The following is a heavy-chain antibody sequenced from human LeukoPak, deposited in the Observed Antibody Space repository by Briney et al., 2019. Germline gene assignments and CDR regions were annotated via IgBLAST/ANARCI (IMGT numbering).Heavy chain of an antibody. CDR1: GGSFSGYY. Sequence: PSETLSLTCAVYGGSFSGYYWSWIRQPPGKGLEWIGEINHSGSTNYNPSLKSRVTISVDTSKNQFSLKLSSVTAADTAVYYCARRPLGIQLWLPNWFGPWGQGTLVTAFS. J-gene: IGHJ5*02. CDR3: ARRPLGIQLWLPNWFGP. CDR2: INHSGST. V-gene: IGHV4-34*01. D-gene: IGHD5-18*01.